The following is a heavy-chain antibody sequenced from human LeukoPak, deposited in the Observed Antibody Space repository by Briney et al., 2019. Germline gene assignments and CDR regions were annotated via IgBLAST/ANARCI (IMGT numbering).Heavy chain of an antibody. CDR1: GFTFSSYA. CDR2: ISGSGGST. J-gene: IGHJ4*02. V-gene: IGHV3-23*01. Sequence: PGGSLRLSCAASGFTFSSYAMSWVRQAPGKGLEWVSAISGSGGSTYYADSVKGRFTISRDNSKNTLYLQVNSLRAEDTAVYYCAKHSGQGDSSSWSYYFDYWGQGTLVTVSS. D-gene: IGHD6-13*01. CDR3: AKHSGQGDSSSWSYYFDY.